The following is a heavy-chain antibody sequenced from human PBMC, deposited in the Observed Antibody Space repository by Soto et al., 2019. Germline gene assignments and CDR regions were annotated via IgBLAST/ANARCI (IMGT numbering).Heavy chain of an antibody. CDR1: GYTFTSYG. D-gene: IGHD3-22*01. CDR2: ISAYNGNT. J-gene: IGHJ5*02. Sequence: GASVKVSCKASGYTFTSYGISWVRQAPGQGLEWMGWISAYNGNTNYAQKLQGRVTMTTDTSTSTAYMELRSLRSDDTAVYYCARGAWYYDSSGTSGGWFDPWGQGTLVTVSS. CDR3: ARGAWYYDSSGTSGGWFDP. V-gene: IGHV1-18*01.